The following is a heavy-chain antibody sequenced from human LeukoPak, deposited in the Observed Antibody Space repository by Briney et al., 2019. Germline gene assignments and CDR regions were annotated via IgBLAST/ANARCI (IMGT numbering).Heavy chain of an antibody. Sequence: SQTLSLTCTVSGGSISSGDYYWSWIRQPPGKGLEWIRYIYYSGSTYYNPSLKSRVTISVDTSKNQFSLKLSAVTAADTAVYYCARAPAPPVTGTTALNRLAPPQDYWGQGTLVTVSS. CDR1: GGSISSGDYY. V-gene: IGHV4-30-4*08. CDR3: ARAPAPPVTGTTALNRLAPPQDY. CDR2: IYYSGST. D-gene: IGHD1-7*01. J-gene: IGHJ4*02.